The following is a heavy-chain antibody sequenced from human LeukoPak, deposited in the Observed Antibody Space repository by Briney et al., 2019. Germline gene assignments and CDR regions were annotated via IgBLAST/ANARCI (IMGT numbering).Heavy chain of an antibody. D-gene: IGHD4-17*01. CDR2: IYYSGST. CDR3: ARMTTAHDAFDI. V-gene: IGHV4-59*01. CDR1: GGSISSYY. J-gene: IGHJ3*02. Sequence: KPSETLSLTCTVSGGSISSYYWSWVRQPPGKGLEWIGYIYYSGSTNYNPSLKSRVTISVDTSKNQFSLKLSSVTAADTAVYYCARMTTAHDAFDIWGQGTMVTVSS.